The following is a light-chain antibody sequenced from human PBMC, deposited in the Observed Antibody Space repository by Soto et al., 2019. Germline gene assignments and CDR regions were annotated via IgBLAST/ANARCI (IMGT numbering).Light chain of an antibody. Sequence: SYELTQPPSVSVAPGQTARINCEGNTIGFKSVHWYHQKPGQAPVLVVYHNSDRPSGIPERFSGSNSANTATLTISRVEAGDEADYYCQVWDSTSDHVVFGGGTKLTVL. CDR2: HNS. V-gene: IGLV3-21*02. J-gene: IGLJ2*01. CDR1: TIGFKS. CDR3: QVWDSTSDHVV.